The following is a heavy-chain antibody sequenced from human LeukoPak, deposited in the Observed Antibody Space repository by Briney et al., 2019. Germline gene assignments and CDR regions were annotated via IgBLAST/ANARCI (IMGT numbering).Heavy chain of an antibody. CDR1: GGSISSGSYY. J-gene: IGHJ4*02. CDR3: AGSVVVAQREGVDY. CDR2: IYYSGST. V-gene: IGHV4-61*01. D-gene: IGHD2-15*01. Sequence: PSQTLSLTCTVSGGSISSGSYYWSWIRQPPGKGLEWIGYIYYSGSTNYNPSLKSRVTISVDTSKNQFSLKLSSVTAADTAVYYCAGSVVVAQREGVDYWGQGTLVTVSS.